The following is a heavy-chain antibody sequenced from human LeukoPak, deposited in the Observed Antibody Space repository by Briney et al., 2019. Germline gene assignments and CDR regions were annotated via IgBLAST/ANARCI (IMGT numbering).Heavy chain of an antibody. Sequence: PGGSLRLSCAASGFTFSSYSMNWVRQAPGKGLEWVSSISSSSYIYYADSVKGRFTISRDNAKNSLYLQMNSLRAEDTAVYYCARDLYDSSGYYNYWGQGTLVTVSS. J-gene: IGHJ4*02. V-gene: IGHV3-21*01. D-gene: IGHD3-22*01. CDR1: GFTFSSYS. CDR2: ISSSSYI. CDR3: ARDLYDSSGYYNY.